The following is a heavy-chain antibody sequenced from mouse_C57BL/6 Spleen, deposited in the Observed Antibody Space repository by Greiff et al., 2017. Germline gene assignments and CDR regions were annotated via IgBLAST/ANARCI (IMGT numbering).Heavy chain of an antibody. CDR2: IHPNSGST. V-gene: IGHV1-64*01. CDR3: ATAQATYYAMGY. D-gene: IGHD3-2*02. J-gene: IGHJ4*01. CDR1: GYTFTSYW. Sequence: QVQLQQPGAELVKPGASVKLSCKASGYTFTSYWMHWVKQRPGQGLEWIGMIHPNSGSTNYNEKFKSKATLTVDKSSSTAYMQLSSLTSEDSAVYYCATAQATYYAMGYWGQGTSVTVSS.